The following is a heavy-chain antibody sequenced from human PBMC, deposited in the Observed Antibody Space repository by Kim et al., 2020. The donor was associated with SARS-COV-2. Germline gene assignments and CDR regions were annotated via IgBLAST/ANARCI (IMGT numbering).Heavy chain of an antibody. CDR3: AKDTPTLGVMIVVGYYFDY. V-gene: IGHV3-23*01. CDR1: GFTFSSYA. Sequence: GGSLRLSCAASGFTFSSYAMSWVRQAPGKGLEWVSAISGSGGSTYYADSVKGRFTISRDNSKNTLYLQMNSLRAEDTAVYYCAKDTPTLGVMIVVGYYFDYWGQGTLVTVSS. D-gene: IGHD3-22*01. J-gene: IGHJ4*02. CDR2: ISGSGGST.